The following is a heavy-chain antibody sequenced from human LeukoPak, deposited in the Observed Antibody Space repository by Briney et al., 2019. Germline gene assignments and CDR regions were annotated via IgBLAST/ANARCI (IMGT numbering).Heavy chain of an antibody. CDR3: AKDLDDHGSGTCFDY. Sequence: PGGSLRLPCAASGFTFRSYAIHWVRQAPGKGLEWVAVISYDGRNKYYSDSVKGRFTISRDNSKNTLFLQMNSLRAEDTAVYYCAKDLDDHGSGTCFDYWGQGTLVTVSS. CDR1: GFTFRSYA. J-gene: IGHJ4*02. V-gene: IGHV3-30*18. D-gene: IGHD3-10*01. CDR2: ISYDGRNK.